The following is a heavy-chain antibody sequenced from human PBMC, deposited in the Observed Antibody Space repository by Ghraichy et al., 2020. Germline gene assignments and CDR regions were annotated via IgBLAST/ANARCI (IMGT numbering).Heavy chain of an antibody. CDR3: AREYGDYFQVLDH. J-gene: IGHJ4*02. D-gene: IGHD2-21*02. V-gene: IGHV1-46*01. Sequence: ASVKVSCKASGYTFTAHYMHWVRQAPGQGLEWMGMINPSSGGTTYVQKFEGRVTMTTDTSTRTVHMELSSLTSEDTAMYYCAREYGDYFQVLDHWGQGSLVA. CDR2: INPSSGGT. CDR1: GYTFTAHY.